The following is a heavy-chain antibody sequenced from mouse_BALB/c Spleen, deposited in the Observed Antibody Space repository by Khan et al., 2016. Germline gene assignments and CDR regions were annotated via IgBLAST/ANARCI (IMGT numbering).Heavy chain of an antibody. CDR3: ARVDY. J-gene: IGHJ3*01. Sequence: QVQLQQSGAELMKPGASVKISCKATGYTFSSYWIEWVKQRPGHGLEWVGEIFPGSDSSNYNEKFKGKATFTAETSSNNAYMQLSSLTSEDSAVYYCARVDYWRQGSLVTVSA. CDR1: GYTFSSYW. CDR2: IFPGSDSS. V-gene: IGHV1-9*01.